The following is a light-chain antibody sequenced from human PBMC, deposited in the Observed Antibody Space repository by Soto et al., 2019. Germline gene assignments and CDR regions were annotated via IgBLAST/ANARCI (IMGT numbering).Light chain of an antibody. CDR1: NIGGKS. J-gene: IGLJ2*01. CDR3: QVWYSSADHVV. CDR2: DDS. V-gene: IGLV3-21*02. Sequence: SYVVTQPPSVSVAPGQTARIPCGGSNIGGKSVHWYQQKPGQAPVLVVYDDSDRPSGIPERFSGSNSGNTATLSISRVEAGDEADYYCQVWYSSADHVVFGGGTKLTVL.